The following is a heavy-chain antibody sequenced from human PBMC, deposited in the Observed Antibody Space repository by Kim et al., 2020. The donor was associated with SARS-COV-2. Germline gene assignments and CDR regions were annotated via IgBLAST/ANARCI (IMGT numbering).Heavy chain of an antibody. V-gene: IGHV1-69*01. D-gene: IGHD2-15*01. CDR3: ARLSRVAPADY. Sequence: ANYAQKCRGRVTITADESTSTAYMELSSLRSEDTAVYYCARLSRVAPADYWGQGTLVTVSS. J-gene: IGHJ4*02. CDR2: A.